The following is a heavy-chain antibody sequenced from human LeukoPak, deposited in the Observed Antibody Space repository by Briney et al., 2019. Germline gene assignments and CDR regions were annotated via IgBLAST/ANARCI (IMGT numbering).Heavy chain of an antibody. CDR3: AKDGDSNYEFDP. J-gene: IGHJ5*02. Sequence: GGSLRLSCAASGFTFSSYAMSWVRQAPGKGLEWVSAIGGSGGSTYYADSVKGRFTISRDNSKNTLYLQMNSLRAEDTAVYYCAKDGDSNYEFDPWGQGTLVTVSS. CDR2: IGGSGGST. CDR1: GFTFSSYA. D-gene: IGHD4-11*01. V-gene: IGHV3-23*01.